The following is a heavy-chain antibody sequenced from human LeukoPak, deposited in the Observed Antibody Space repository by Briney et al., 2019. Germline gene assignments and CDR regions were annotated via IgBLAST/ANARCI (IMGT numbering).Heavy chain of an antibody. J-gene: IGHJ2*01. CDR1: GFTFSSYS. Sequence: GGSLRLSCAASGFTFSSYSMNWVRQAPGKGLEWVSSISSSGSYIYYADSVKGRFTISRDNAKNSLYLQMNSLRAEDTAVYYCASWSLDRSDSNWYFDLWGRGTLVTVSS. CDR2: ISSSGSYI. CDR3: ASWSLDRSDSNWYFDL. V-gene: IGHV3-21*01. D-gene: IGHD3-22*01.